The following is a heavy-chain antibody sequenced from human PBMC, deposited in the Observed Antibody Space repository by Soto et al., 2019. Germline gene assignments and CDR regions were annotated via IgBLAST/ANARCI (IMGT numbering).Heavy chain of an antibody. D-gene: IGHD2-21*01. J-gene: IGHJ5*02. CDR3: VRGGGGGHFDH. CDR2: ISPGSRFR. Sequence: VQLVESGGGLVQPGRSLRLSCAASGFNLNDVYMSWIRQAPGKGLEWISYISPGSRFREFADSVKGRHTISRDNARNALYLQMTDVRVDDTAVYYCVRGGGGGHFDHWGQGTLVTVSS. V-gene: IGHV3-11*06. CDR1: GFNLNDVY.